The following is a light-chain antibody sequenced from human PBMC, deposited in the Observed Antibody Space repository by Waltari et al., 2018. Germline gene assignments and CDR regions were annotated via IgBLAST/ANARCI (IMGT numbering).Light chain of an antibody. CDR2: KSS. CDR1: QSGSDW. V-gene: IGKV1-5*03. Sequence: DVQMTQTPSTLSASVGDRVTNTCRASQSGSDWVAWYQQKPGKAPKLLIYKSSYLEDGVPSRFSGSASGTEFTFTIASLQADDFATYYCQQCHTFPKAFGQGTKVEV. CDR3: QQCHTFPKA. J-gene: IGKJ1*01.